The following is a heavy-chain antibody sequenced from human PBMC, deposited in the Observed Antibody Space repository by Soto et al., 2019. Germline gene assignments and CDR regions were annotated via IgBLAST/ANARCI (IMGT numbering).Heavy chain of an antibody. J-gene: IGHJ2*01. CDR2: IYPGDSNT. Sequence: GASLTNSWKGSGYRLTRYWIAWVRQMSGKGLEWMGIIYPGDSNTIYSPSFQGQVTISADKSISTAYLQWSSLKASDTAMYYCMWVVDTTIVHF. V-gene: IGHV5-51*01. CDR1: GYRLTRYW. CDR3: MWVVDTTIVHF. D-gene: IGHD1-26*01.